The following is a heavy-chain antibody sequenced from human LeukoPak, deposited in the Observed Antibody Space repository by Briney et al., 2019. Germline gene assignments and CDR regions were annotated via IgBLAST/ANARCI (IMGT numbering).Heavy chain of an antibody. V-gene: IGHV1-8*02. J-gene: IGHJ6*03. D-gene: IGHD1-26*01. Sequence: GASVKVSCKASGYTFTSYDINWVRQATGQGLEWMGWMNPNSGNTGSAQKFQGRGTITMNTSISTAYMELSSLRSEDTAVYYCARAAEGGYYYYYYYMDVWGKGTTVTVSS. CDR2: MNPNSGNT. CDR3: ARAAEGGYYYYYYYMDV. CDR1: GYTFTSYD.